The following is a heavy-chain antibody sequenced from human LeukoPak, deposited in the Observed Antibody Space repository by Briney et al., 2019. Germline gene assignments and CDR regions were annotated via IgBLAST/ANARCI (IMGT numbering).Heavy chain of an antibody. CDR1: GGSISSSSYY. CDR3: ARQGELLTDY. J-gene: IGHJ4*02. Sequence: SETLSLTCTVSGGSISSSSYYWAWIRQPPGKGLEWIGSIYYSGSTYYNPSLKSRVTISVDTSKNQFSLKLSSVTAADTAVYYCARQGELLTDYWGQGTLVTVSS. V-gene: IGHV4-39*01. D-gene: IGHD3-10*01. CDR2: IYYSGST.